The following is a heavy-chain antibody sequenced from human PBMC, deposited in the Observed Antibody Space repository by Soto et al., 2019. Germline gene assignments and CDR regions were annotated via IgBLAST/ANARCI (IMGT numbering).Heavy chain of an antibody. Sequence: PGGSLRLSCAASGFTFSSYSMNWVRQAPGKGLEWVSSISSSSSYIYYADSVKGRFTISRDNAKNSLYLQMNSLRAEDTAVYYCARDRRRDYYDSSGYDYSRPLGYWGQGTLVTVSS. V-gene: IGHV3-21*01. CDR3: ARDRRRDYYDSSGYDYSRPLGY. D-gene: IGHD3-22*01. CDR1: GFTFSSYS. CDR2: ISSSSSYI. J-gene: IGHJ4*02.